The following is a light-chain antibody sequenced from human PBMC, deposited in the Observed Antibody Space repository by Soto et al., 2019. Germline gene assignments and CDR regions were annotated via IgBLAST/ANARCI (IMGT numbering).Light chain of an antibody. CDR1: QSVSSY. J-gene: IGKJ1*01. CDR3: QQRSNWPRT. CDR2: DAS. V-gene: IGKV3-11*01. Sequence: EIVWTQTPATLTLSPGERATLSCSANQSVSSYLAWYQQKPGQAPRLLIYDASNMATGIPARFSGSGSGTEFTLTISSLEPEDFAVYYCQQRSNWPRTFGQVTKVEIK.